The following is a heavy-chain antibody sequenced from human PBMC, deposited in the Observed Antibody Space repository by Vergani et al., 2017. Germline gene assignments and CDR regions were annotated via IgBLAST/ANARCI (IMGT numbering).Heavy chain of an antibody. CDR2: ISYDGSNK. J-gene: IGHJ6*02. V-gene: IGHV3-30*01. CDR1: GFTFSSYA. Sequence: QVQLVESGGGVVQPGRSLRLSCAASGFTFSSYAMHWVRQAPGKGREWVAVISYDGSNKYYADSVKGRFTISRDNSKNTLYLQMNSLRAEDTAVYYCAREQIVVMVAAIPWYYGMDVWGQGTTVTVSS. D-gene: IGHD2-15*01. CDR3: AREQIVVMVAAIPWYYGMDV.